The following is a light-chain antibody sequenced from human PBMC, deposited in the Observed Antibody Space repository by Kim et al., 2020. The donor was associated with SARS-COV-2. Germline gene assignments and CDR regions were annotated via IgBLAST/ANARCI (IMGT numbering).Light chain of an antibody. CDR3: SSYAGSKNLV. J-gene: IGLJ3*02. CDR2: EVS. V-gene: IGLV2-8*01. Sequence: GQSVTISCTGTSSDVGGYNYVSWYQQHQGKAPKLMIYEVSKRPSGVPDRFSGSKSGNTASLTVSGLQAEDEADYYCSSYAGSKNLVFGGGTQLTVL. CDR1: SSDVGGYNY.